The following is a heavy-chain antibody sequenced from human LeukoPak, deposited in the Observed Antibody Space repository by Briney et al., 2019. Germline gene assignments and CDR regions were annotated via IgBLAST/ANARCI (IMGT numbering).Heavy chain of an antibody. V-gene: IGHV3-23*01. CDR2: ISGSGGST. D-gene: IGHD5-12*01. J-gene: IGHJ4*02. CDR3: VKGSPLATGYFDY. Sequence: GGSLRLSCAASGFTFSSYAMSWVRQAPGKGPEWVSAISGSGGSTYYVDSVKGRFTISRDNSKNMLYLQMNSLRAEDTAVCYCVKGSPLATGYFDYWGQGTLVTVSS. CDR1: GFTFSSYA.